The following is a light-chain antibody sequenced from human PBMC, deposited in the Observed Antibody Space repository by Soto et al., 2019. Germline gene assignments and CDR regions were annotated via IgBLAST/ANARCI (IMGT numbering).Light chain of an antibody. Sequence: EIVLTQSPGTLSLSPGERATLSCRASRSLSSSYVVWYQQKPGQAPRLLIYAASRRATGIPDRFSGSGSATEYTLTIGRLEPEDFAVYYCEPLDTFGQGNKREIK. CDR2: AAS. J-gene: IGKJ2*01. V-gene: IGKV3-20*01. CDR3: EPLDT. CDR1: RSLSSSY.